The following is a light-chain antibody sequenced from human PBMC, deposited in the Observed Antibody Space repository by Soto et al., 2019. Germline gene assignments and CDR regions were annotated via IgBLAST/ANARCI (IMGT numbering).Light chain of an antibody. V-gene: IGLV2-14*01. CDR2: DVT. Sequence: QSALTQPASVSGSPGQSITISCTGTSSDVGDYDYVSWYQHLPGKAPKLLIFDVTHRPSGVSDRFSGSKSGNTASLTISGVRPEDEADYYCGSYTDSARHVVFGGGTQLTVL. J-gene: IGLJ2*01. CDR3: GSYTDSARHVV. CDR1: SSDVGDYDY.